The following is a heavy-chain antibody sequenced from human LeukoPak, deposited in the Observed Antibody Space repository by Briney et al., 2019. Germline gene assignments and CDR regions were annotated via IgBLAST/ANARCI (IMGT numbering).Heavy chain of an antibody. CDR1: GGSFSGYY. CDR3: ARDLIRVVPAAYRGYYYYGMDV. J-gene: IGHJ6*02. CDR2: INHSGST. Sequence: PSETLSLTCAVYGGSFSGYYWSWIRQPPGKGLEWIGEINHSGSTNYNPSLKSRVTISVDTSKNQFSLKLSSVTAADTAVYYCARDLIRVVPAAYRGYYYYGMDVWGQGTTVTVSS. D-gene: IGHD2-2*01. V-gene: IGHV4-34*01.